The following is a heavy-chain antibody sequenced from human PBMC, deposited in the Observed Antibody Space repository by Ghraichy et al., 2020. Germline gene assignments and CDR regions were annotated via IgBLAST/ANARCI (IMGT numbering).Heavy chain of an antibody. D-gene: IGHD3-10*01. CDR3: ARHTLGYGSGSYYRFDF. Sequence: SQTLSLTCTVSGGSISSGNYSWGWIRQPPGKGLEWIGSIYSSVSTYYNPSLKSRVTISVDTSNYQFSLKLSPVTAADTAVYYCARHTLGYGSGSYYRFDFWGQGTLVTVSS. CDR1: GGSISSGNYS. CDR2: IYSSVST. V-gene: IGHV4-39*01. J-gene: IGHJ4*02.